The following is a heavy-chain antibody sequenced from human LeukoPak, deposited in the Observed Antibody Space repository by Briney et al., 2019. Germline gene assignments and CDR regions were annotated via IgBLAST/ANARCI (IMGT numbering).Heavy chain of an antibody. V-gene: IGHV4-38-2*02. J-gene: IGHJ4*02. CDR3: ARGAYYYDSSGYYCAEIDY. D-gene: IGHD3-22*01. Sequence: SETLSLTCTVSGYPISSGYYWGWLRQPPGKGLEWIGSIYHSGSTYYNPSFKSRVTISVDMSKNQFSLKLSSVTAADTAVYYCARGAYYYDSSGYYCAEIDYWGQGTLVTVS. CDR2: IYHSGST. CDR1: GYPISSGYY.